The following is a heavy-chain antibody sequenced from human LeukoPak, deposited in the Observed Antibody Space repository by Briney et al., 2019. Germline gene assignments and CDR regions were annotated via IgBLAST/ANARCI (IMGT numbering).Heavy chain of an antibody. CDR1: GFTFRTYG. V-gene: IGHV3-30*02. J-gene: IGHJ3*01. D-gene: IGHD3-16*01. CDR2: IRYDGSDK. CDR3: AKTADHYDSSRAFYDAFDL. Sequence: QTGGSLRLSCAASGFTFRTYGMHWARQAPGKGLEWVTFIRYDGSDKYYADSVRGRFAISRDNSKNTLFLQMNSLRFDDTAVYYCAKTADHYDSSRAFYDAFDLWGQGTMVTVSS.